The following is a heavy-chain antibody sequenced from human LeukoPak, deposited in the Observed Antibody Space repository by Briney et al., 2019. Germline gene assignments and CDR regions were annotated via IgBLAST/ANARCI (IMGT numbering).Heavy chain of an antibody. Sequence: GGSLRLSCAASGFTFNSYAMHWVRQAPGKGLEWVSSISSSSSYIYYADSVKGRFTISRDNAKNSLYLQMNSLRAEDTAVYYCARGGGIAARPNWFDPWGQGTLVTVSS. CDR3: ARGGGIAARPNWFDP. V-gene: IGHV3-21*01. J-gene: IGHJ5*02. CDR1: GFTFNSYA. CDR2: ISSSSSYI. D-gene: IGHD6-6*01.